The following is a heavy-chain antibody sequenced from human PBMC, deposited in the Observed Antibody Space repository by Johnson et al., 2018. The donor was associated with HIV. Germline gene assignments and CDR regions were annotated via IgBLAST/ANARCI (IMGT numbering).Heavy chain of an antibody. CDR2: LSGSGTTI. Sequence: QVQLVESGGDLVKAGGSLRLSCAASGSTFSDYYMSWIRQAPGKGLEWVSYLSGSGTTIYSADSLPGRFTTSRDNAKNSLYLQMNSLRAEDTAVYYCARSKDCSVGTCPDAFDIWGQGTLVMVSS. D-gene: IGHD2-15*01. CDR3: ARSKDCSVGTCPDAFDI. CDR1: GSTFSDYY. J-gene: IGHJ3*02. V-gene: IGHV3-11*04.